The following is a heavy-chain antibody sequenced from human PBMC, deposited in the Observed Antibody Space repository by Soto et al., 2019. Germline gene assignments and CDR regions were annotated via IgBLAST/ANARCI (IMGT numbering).Heavy chain of an antibody. Sequence: QVQLVQSGAEVKRPGASVKVSCKASGYTFTSYEINWVRQATGQGLEWMGWINPNSGNTGYVQKFQXXVXMXXNTSISTAYMELSRLRSEDTAVYYCAIPSSSGFDCWGQGTLVTVSS. CDR2: INPNSGNT. D-gene: IGHD6-19*01. CDR3: AIPSSSGFDC. J-gene: IGHJ4*02. CDR1: GYTFTSYE. V-gene: IGHV1-8*01.